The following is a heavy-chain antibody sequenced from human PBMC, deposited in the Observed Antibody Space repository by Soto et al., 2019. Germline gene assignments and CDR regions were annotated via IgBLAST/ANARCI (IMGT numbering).Heavy chain of an antibody. CDR2: IYWDDDK. Sequence: QITLKESGPTLVKPTQTLTLTCTFSGFSLSTSGVGVGWIRQPPGKALEWLALIYWDDDKHYSPSLTSRLTITKDTSKNQVVLTMPNMDPVDTATYYCAHSRYSTSWRTFDIWGQGTMVTVSS. V-gene: IGHV2-5*02. J-gene: IGHJ3*02. CDR1: GFSLSTSGVG. D-gene: IGHD6-13*01. CDR3: AHSRYSTSWRTFDI.